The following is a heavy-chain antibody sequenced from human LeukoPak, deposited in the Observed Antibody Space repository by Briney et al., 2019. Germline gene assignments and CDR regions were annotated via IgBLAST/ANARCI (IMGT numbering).Heavy chain of an antibody. Sequence: SETLSLTCAVYGGSFSGYYWSWIRQPPGKGLEWIGEINHSGSTNYNPSLKSRVTISVDSSKNQFSLRLSSVTAADTAVYYCARESLTWLQSRTSWFDPWGQGTLVTVSS. D-gene: IGHD5-24*01. J-gene: IGHJ5*02. CDR3: ARESLTWLQSRTSWFDP. CDR2: INHSGST. CDR1: GGSFSGYY. V-gene: IGHV4-34*01.